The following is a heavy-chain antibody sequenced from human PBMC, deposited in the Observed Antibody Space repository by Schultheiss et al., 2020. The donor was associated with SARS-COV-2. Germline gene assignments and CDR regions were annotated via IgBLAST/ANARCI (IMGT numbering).Heavy chain of an antibody. CDR3: ARVTASGYSSSWPDY. V-gene: IGHV3-53*01. J-gene: IGHJ4*02. CDR1: GLTVSSNY. CDR2: IYSGGRT. Sequence: GESLKISCVGSGLTVSSNYMSWVRQAPGKGLEWVSVIYSGGRTYYADSVKGRFTISRDNSKNTLYLQMNSLRAEDTAVYYCARVTASGYSSSWPDYWGQGTLVTVSS. D-gene: IGHD6-13*01.